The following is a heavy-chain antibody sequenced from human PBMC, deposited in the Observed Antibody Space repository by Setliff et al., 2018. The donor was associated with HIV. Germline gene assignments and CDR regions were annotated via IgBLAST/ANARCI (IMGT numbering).Heavy chain of an antibody. J-gene: IGHJ4*02. D-gene: IGHD3-3*01. V-gene: IGHV3-74*01. Sequence: LRLSCAASGFTFSSYWMHWVRQAPGKGLVWVSRINSDGSSTSYADSVKGRFTISRDNAKNTLYLQMNSLRAEDTAEYYCATARIPTGGVSTSLDYWGQGTLVTVSS. CDR2: INSDGSST. CDR3: ATARIPTGGVSTSLDY. CDR1: GFTFSSYW.